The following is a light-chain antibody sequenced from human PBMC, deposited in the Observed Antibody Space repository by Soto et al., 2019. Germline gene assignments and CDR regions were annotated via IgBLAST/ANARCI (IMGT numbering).Light chain of an antibody. J-gene: IGKJ4*01. CDR1: QSVSSSY. V-gene: IGKV3-20*01. CDR3: QQYGSSPPP. Sequence: EIVLTQSPGTLSLSPGERATLSCRASQSVSSSYLAWYQQKPGQAPRLLIYGASSRATGIPDRFSDSGSGTDFALTSSRLEPEDFAVYYCQQYGSSPPPFGGGTKVEIK. CDR2: GAS.